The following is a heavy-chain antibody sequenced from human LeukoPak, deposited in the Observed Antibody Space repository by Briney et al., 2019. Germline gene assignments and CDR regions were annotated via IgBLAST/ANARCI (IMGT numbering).Heavy chain of an antibody. Sequence: SVKVSCKASGGTFSSYAISWVRQAPGQGLEWMGGIIPIFGTANYAQKFQGRVTITADESTSTAYMELSSLRSEDTAVYYCARGVGRWLQWGYYFDYWGQGTLVTVPS. CDR1: GGTFSSYA. CDR3: ARGVGRWLQWGYYFDY. D-gene: IGHD5-24*01. CDR2: IIPIFGTA. J-gene: IGHJ4*02. V-gene: IGHV1-69*13.